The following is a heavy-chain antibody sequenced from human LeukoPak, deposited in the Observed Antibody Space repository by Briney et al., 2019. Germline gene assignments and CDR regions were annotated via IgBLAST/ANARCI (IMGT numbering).Heavy chain of an antibody. CDR1: EFVFSDYS. CDR2: ISGSGSTI. Sequence: GGSLRLSCAASEFVFSDYSMSWIRQAPGKGLEWVSYISGSGSTIYYADSVKGRFTISRDNTKNSQYLQMNGLRAEDTAVYYCAREMEGDYGSGTFFDLWGQGNMVTVSS. D-gene: IGHD3-10*01. J-gene: IGHJ4*02. V-gene: IGHV3-11*01. CDR3: AREMEGDYGSGTFFDL.